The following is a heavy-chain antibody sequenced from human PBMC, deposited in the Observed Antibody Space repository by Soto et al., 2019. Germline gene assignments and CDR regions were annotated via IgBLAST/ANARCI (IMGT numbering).Heavy chain of an antibody. J-gene: IGHJ6*02. V-gene: IGHV3-23*01. CDR3: ASQILVVPAAVVDV. CDR1: GFTFSRYA. D-gene: IGHD2-2*01. Sequence: GGSLRLSCAASGFTFSRYAMKWVRQAPGKGLEWVSLIGESGTPTYYADSVKGRFTISRDNSGNTLFLEMYSLRAEDTAVYYCASQILVVPAAVVDVWGQGTTVTVSS. CDR2: IGESGTPT.